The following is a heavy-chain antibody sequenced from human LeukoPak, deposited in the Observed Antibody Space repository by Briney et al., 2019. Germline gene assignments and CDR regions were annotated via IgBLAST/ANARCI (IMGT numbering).Heavy chain of an antibody. CDR2: INPNSGGT. CDR1: GYTFTGYY. J-gene: IGHJ4*02. CDR3: ARDGGYSYGYADDY. D-gene: IGHD5-18*01. Sequence: GASVKVSCKASGYTFTGYYMHWVRQAPGQGLEWMGWINPNSGGTNYAQKFQGRVTMTRDTSISTAYMELSRLRSDDTAVYYCARDGGYSYGYADDYWGQGTLVTVSS. V-gene: IGHV1-2*02.